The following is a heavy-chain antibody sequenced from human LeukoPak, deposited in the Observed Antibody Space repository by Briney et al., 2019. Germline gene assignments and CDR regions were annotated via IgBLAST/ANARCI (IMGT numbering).Heavy chain of an antibody. CDR2: ISGSDDST. Sequence: PGGSLRLSCAASGFIFSNYAMSWVRQAPGKGLEWVSTISGSDDSTYYADSVRGRFTISRDNSKNTLYLQMNSLRAEDTAVYYCAGDYQLPYQGYFDYWGQGTLVTVSS. CDR1: GFIFSNYA. J-gene: IGHJ4*02. D-gene: IGHD2-2*02. V-gene: IGHV3-23*01. CDR3: AGDYQLPYQGYFDY.